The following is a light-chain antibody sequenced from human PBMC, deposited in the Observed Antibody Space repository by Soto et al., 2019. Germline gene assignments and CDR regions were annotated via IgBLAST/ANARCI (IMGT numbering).Light chain of an antibody. V-gene: IGKV2-28*01. J-gene: IGKJ4*01. CDR1: QSLLHGNGYNF. CDR2: LGS. CDR3: LQTLQTPFA. Sequence: DIVMTQSPLSLPVTPGEPASISCRSNQSLLHGNGYNFLDWYLQKPGQSPQLLIYLGSNRASGVPDRFSGSGSGTDFTLKISRVEAEDVGVYYCLQTLQTPFAFGGGIKVEIK.